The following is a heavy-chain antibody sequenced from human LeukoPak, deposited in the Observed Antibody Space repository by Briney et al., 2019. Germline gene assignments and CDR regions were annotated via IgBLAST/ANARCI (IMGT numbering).Heavy chain of an antibody. CDR1: GFTFSSYA. V-gene: IGHV3-30*04. J-gene: IGHJ4*02. CDR2: ISYDGSNK. CDR3: ASGGGDYVFDY. D-gene: IGHD2-21*02. Sequence: GGSLRLSCAASGFTFSSYAMHWVRQAPGKGLEWVAVISYDGSNKYYADSVKGRFTISRDNSKNTLYLQMNSLRAEDTAVYYCASGGGDYVFDYWGQGTLVTVSS.